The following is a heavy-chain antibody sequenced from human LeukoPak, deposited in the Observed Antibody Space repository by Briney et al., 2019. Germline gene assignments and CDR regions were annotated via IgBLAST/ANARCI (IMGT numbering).Heavy chain of an antibody. Sequence: GGSLRLSCAASGFTFSNYWMSWVRQAPGKGLEWVSAISGSGGSTYYADSVKGRFTISRDNSKNTLYLQMNSLRAEDTAVYYCAKGSRTTVTTFFDYWGQGTLVTVSS. CDR2: ISGSGGST. CDR3: AKGSRTTVTTFFDY. CDR1: GFTFSNYW. D-gene: IGHD4-17*01. V-gene: IGHV3-23*01. J-gene: IGHJ4*02.